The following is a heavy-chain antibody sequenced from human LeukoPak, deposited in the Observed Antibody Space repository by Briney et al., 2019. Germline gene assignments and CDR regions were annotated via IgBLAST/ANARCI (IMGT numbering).Heavy chain of an antibody. J-gene: IGHJ4*02. D-gene: IGHD3-22*01. CDR1: GGSFSGYY. CDR2: INHSGST. Sequence: PSETLSLTCAVYGGSFSGYYWSWIRQPPGKGLEWIGEINHSGSTNYNPSLKSRVTISVDTSKNQFSLKLSSVTAADTAVYYCARAPRYYDRSGGWGQGTLVTVSS. V-gene: IGHV4-34*01. CDR3: ARAPRYYDRSGG.